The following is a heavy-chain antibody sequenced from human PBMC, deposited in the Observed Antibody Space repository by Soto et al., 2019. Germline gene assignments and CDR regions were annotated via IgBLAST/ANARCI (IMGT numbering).Heavy chain of an antibody. CDR1: GYTFTSYG. J-gene: IGHJ4*02. CDR2: ISAYNGNT. D-gene: IGHD6-13*01. Sequence: QVQLVQSGAEVKKPGASVKVSCKASGYTFTSYGITWVRQAPGQGLEWMGWISAYNGNTNYAQKLQGRVTMTTDTSTSTAYMELRSLRSADTAVYYCVGERAAGPAVTFDYWGQGTLVTGSS. V-gene: IGHV1-18*01. CDR3: VGERAAGPAVTFDY.